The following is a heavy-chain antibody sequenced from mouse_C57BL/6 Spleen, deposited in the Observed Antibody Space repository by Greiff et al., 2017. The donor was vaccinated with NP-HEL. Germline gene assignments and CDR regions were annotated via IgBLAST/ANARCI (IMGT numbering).Heavy chain of an antibody. CDR2: IYPGSGST. D-gene: IGHD2-5*01. V-gene: IGHV1-55*01. Sequence: QVQLQQPGAELVKPGASVKMSCKASGYTFTSYWITWVKQRPGQGLEWIGDIYPGSGSTNYNEKFKSKATLTVDTSSSTAYMQLGSLTSEDSAVYYCARGDSNYEGFAYWGQGTLVTVSA. CDR1: GYTFTSYW. J-gene: IGHJ3*01. CDR3: ARGDSNYEGFAY.